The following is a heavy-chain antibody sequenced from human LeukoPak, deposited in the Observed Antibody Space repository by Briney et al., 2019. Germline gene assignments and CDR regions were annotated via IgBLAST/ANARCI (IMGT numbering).Heavy chain of an antibody. CDR2: ILYDGSNK. J-gene: IGHJ4*02. CDR3: AKDFRYGDYVFDH. Sequence: GGSLRLSCAASGFPFSSYGMHWVRQAPGKGLEWVAIILYDGSNKYYADSVKGRFTISRDNSKNTLYLQMSSLRAEDTAVYYCAKDFRYGDYVFDHWGQGTLVTVSS. D-gene: IGHD4-17*01. CDR1: GFPFSSYG. V-gene: IGHV3-30*18.